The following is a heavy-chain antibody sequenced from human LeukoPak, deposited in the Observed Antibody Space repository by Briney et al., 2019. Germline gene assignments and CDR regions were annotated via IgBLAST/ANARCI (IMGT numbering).Heavy chain of an antibody. CDR2: IYPDDSDT. J-gene: IGHJ4*02. D-gene: IGHD5-18*01. CDR3: ARLQYSNGYVDY. V-gene: IGHV5-51*01. CDR1: GYSFTNYW. Sequence: GESLKISCTGSGYSFTNYWIGWVRQMPGKGLEWMGNIYPDDSDTRYRPSFEGQVTISADKSIATAYLQWSSLKASDTAMYYCARLQYSNGYVDYWGQGTLVTVSS.